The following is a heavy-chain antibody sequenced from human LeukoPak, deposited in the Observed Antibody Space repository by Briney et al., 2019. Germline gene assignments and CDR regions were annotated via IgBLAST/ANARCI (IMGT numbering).Heavy chain of an antibody. V-gene: IGHV3-9*01. Sequence: QPGRSLRLSCAASGFTFDDYAMHWVRQAPGKGLEWVSGISWNSGSIDYADSVKGRFTISRDNAKNPLYLQMSSLRAEDTALYYCAKATTGRYGEDAFDIWGQGTMVTVSS. CDR2: ISWNSGSI. CDR3: AKATTGRYGEDAFDI. J-gene: IGHJ3*02. CDR1: GFTFDDYA. D-gene: IGHD4-17*01.